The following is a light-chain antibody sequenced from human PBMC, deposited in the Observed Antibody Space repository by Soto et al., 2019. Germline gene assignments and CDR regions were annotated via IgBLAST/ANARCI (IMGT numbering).Light chain of an antibody. CDR2: VAS. CDR3: QQYNVWPLT. J-gene: IGKJ4*01. CDR1: QSVSRN. V-gene: IGKV3-15*01. Sequence: EIVMTQSPATLSVSPGERATLSCRASQSVSRNLAGYQQKPGQTPKLLIYVASTRATGIPARFSGSGSGTEFTLTISSLQSEDFAVYYCQQYNVWPLTFGGGTKVEFK.